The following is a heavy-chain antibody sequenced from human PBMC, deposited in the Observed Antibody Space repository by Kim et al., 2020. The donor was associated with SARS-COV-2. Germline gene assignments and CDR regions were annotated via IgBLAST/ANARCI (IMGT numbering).Heavy chain of an antibody. D-gene: IGHD3-16*01. J-gene: IGHJ4*02. CDR2: T. Sequence: TYYTPSRKSRVTISVDRSKNPFSLKLSSVTAAATAVYYCAREGGANYFDYWGQGTLVTVSS. V-gene: IGHV4-30-2*01. CDR3: AREGGANYFDY.